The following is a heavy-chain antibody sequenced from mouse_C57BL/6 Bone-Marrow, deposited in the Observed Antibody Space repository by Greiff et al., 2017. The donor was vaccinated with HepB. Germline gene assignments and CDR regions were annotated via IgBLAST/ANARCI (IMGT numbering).Heavy chain of an antibody. CDR2: IDPSDSYT. Sequence: VQLQQSGAELVKPGASVKLSCKASGYTFTSYWMQWVKQRPGQGLEWIGEIDPSDSYTNYNQKFKGKATLTVDTSSSTAYMQLSSLTSEDSAVYYCARGRYAMDYWGQGTSVTVSS. J-gene: IGHJ4*01. CDR3: ARGRYAMDY. CDR1: GYTFTSYW. V-gene: IGHV1-50*01.